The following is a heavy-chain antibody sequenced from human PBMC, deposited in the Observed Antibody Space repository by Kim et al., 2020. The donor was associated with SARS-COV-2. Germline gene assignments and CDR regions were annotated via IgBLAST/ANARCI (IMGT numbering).Heavy chain of an antibody. Sequence: GGSLRLSCAASGFTFSSYGMHWVRQAPGKGLEWVAVIWYDGSNKYYADSVKGRFTISRDNSKNTLYLQMNSLRAEDTAVYYCASQYYYDSSGYYRVVGAFDNWGQGTMVTVSS. J-gene: IGHJ3*02. D-gene: IGHD3-22*01. CDR3: ASQYYYDSSGYYRVVGAFDN. CDR1: GFTFSSYG. V-gene: IGHV3-33*01. CDR2: IWYDGSNK.